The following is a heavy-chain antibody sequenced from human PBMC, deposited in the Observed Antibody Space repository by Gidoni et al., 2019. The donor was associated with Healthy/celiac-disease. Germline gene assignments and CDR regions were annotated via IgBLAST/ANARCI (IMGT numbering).Heavy chain of an antibody. D-gene: IGHD6-19*01. CDR2: IKSKTDGGTT. V-gene: IGHV3-15*01. CDR3: TTDLGGWSENWFDP. CDR1: GFTFSNPW. J-gene: IGHJ5*02. Sequence: EVQLVESGGGLVKPGGSLRLSCAASGFTFSNPWMSWVRQAPGKGLEWVGRIKSKTDGGTTDYAAPVKGRFTISRDDSKNTLYLQMNSLKTEDTAVYYCTTDLGGWSENWFDPWGQGTLVTVSS.